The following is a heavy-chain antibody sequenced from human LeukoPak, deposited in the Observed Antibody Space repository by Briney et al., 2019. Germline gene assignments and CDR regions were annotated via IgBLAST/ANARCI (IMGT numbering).Heavy chain of an antibody. CDR3: AAGPRSYYGSGSYSWFDP. J-gene: IGHJ5*02. CDR2: IVVGSGNT. V-gene: IGHV1-58*01. CDR1: GFTFTSSA. D-gene: IGHD3-10*01. Sequence: GTSVKVSCKASGFTFTSSAVQWVRQARGQRLEWIGWIVVGSGNTNYAQKFQERVTITRDMSTGTAYMELSSLRSEDTAVYYCAAGPRSYYGSGSYSWFDPWGQGTLVTVSS.